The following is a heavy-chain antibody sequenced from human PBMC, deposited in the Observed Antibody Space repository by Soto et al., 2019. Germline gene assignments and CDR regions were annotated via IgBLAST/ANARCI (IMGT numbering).Heavy chain of an antibody. V-gene: IGHV4-31*03. CDR2: IYYSGST. CDR3: ARDGSSGWYGYYYYYMDV. J-gene: IGHJ6*03. CDR1: GGSISSGGYY. D-gene: IGHD6-19*01. Sequence: SETLSLTCTVSGGSISSGGYYWSWIRQHPGKGLEWIGYIYYSGSTYYNPSLKSRVTISVDTSKNQFSLKLSSVTAADTAVYYCARDGSSGWYGYYYYYMDVWGKGTTVTVSS.